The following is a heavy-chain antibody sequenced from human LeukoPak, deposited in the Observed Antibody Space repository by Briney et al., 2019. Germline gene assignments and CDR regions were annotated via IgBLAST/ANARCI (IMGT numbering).Heavy chain of an antibody. V-gene: IGHV3-30*02. Sequence: GGSLRLSCAASGFTFRSYGMNWVRQAPGKGLEWVAFIRFDGSKTYYADSVKGRFTISRDNSKNTLFLQMSSLRAEDTALYYCAKVDSDSWYVHFDYWGQGTLVTVSS. J-gene: IGHJ4*02. CDR3: AKVDSDSWYVHFDY. CDR1: GFTFRSYG. D-gene: IGHD6-13*01. CDR2: IRFDGSKT.